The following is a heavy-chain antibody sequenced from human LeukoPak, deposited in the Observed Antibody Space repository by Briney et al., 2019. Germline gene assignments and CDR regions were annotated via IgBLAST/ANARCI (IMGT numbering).Heavy chain of an antibody. V-gene: IGHV3-30*02. J-gene: IGHJ4*02. CDR2: IRYDGSNK. CDR3: AKTYSSSRVGYFDY. D-gene: IGHD6-6*01. Sequence: PGGSLRLSCAASGFTFSIYGMHWVRQAPGKGLEWVAFIRYDGSNKYYADSVKGRFTISRDNSKNTLYLQMNSLRAEDTAVYYCAKTYSSSRVGYFDYWGQGTLVTVSS. CDR1: GFTFSIYG.